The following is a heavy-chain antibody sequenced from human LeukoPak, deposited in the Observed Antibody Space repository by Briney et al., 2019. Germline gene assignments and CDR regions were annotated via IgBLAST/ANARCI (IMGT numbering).Heavy chain of an antibody. D-gene: IGHD4-17*01. CDR3: AREHDYGDYVDY. J-gene: IGHJ4*02. CDR1: GFIFRSYW. CDR2: IKEDGSEK. Sequence: GGSLRVSCAASGFIFRSYWMSWVRQAPGKGLEWVANIKEDGSEKKYVDSVKGRFTIARDNAKNSVYLQMNSLRAEDTAVYYCAREHDYGDYVDYWGQGTLVTVSS. V-gene: IGHV3-7*01.